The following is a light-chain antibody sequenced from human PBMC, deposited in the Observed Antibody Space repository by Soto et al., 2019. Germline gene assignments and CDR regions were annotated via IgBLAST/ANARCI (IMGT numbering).Light chain of an antibody. Sequence: EIVLTQSPATLSLSPGERATLSCRASQSVSSYLAWYQQKPGQAPRLLIYDASNRATGIPARFSGSESGTDFTLTSSSLEPEDFAVYYCQQRSSPLTFGGGTKVEIK. J-gene: IGKJ4*01. CDR1: QSVSSY. CDR3: QQRSSPLT. V-gene: IGKV3-11*01. CDR2: DAS.